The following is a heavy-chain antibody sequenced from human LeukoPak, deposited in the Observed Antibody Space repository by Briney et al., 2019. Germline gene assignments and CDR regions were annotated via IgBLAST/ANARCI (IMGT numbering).Heavy chain of an antibody. J-gene: IGHJ5*02. Sequence: PSETLSLTCTVSGGSVSSGNYYWSWIRQPPGKGLEWIGYIYYSGDTNYNPSLKGRVTISVDTSKNQVSLKLSSVTAADTAVYYCARPPLGYSGYTTWGQGTLVTVSS. V-gene: IGHV4-61*01. CDR3: ARPPLGYSGYTT. CDR2: IYYSGDT. D-gene: IGHD5-12*01. CDR1: GGSVSSGNYY.